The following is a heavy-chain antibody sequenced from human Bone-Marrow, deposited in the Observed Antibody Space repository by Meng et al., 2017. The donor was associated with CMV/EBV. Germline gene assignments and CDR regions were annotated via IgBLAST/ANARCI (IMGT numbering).Heavy chain of an antibody. J-gene: IGHJ4*02. CDR3: ARDSSGYYLFDY. D-gene: IGHD3-22*01. CDR2: IDWDDDK. V-gene: IGHV2-70D*14. Sequence: SGPTLVKPTQTLTLTCTFSGFSLSTSGMRVSWIRQPPGKALEWLARIDWDDDKFYSTSLKTRLTISKDTSKNQVVLTMTNMDPVDTATYYCARDSSGYYLFDYWGRGTLVTVSS. CDR1: GFSLSTSGMR.